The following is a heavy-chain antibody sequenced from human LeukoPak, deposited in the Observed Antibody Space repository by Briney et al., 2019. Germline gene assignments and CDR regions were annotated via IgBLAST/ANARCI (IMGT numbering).Heavy chain of an antibody. CDR3: ARGRWRLVGATTLLSDY. J-gene: IGHJ4*02. Sequence: GASVKVSRKASGYTFTSYYMHWVRQAPGQGLEWMGIINPSGGSTSYAQKFQGRVTMTRDTSTSTVYMELSSLRSEDTAVYYCARGRWRLVGATTLLSDYWGQGTLVTVSS. CDR2: INPSGGST. D-gene: IGHD1-26*01. CDR1: GYTFTSYY. V-gene: IGHV1-46*01.